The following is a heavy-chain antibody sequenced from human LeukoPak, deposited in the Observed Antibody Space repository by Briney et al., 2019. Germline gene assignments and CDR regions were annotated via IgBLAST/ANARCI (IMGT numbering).Heavy chain of an antibody. CDR1: GGTFSSYA. D-gene: IGHD1-26*01. CDR2: IIPIFGTA. J-gene: IGHJ6*03. Sequence: ASVKVSCKASGGTFSSYAISWVRQAPGQGLEWMGGIIPIFGTANYAQKFQGRVTITADESTSTAYMELSSLRSEDTAVYYCARDVSGSYKGYYYMDVWGKGTTVTISS. CDR3: ARDVSGSYKGYYYMDV. V-gene: IGHV1-69*13.